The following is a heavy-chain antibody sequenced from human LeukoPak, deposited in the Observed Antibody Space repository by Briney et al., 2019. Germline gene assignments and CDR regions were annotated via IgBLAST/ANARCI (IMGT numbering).Heavy chain of an antibody. Sequence: PSETLSLTCTVSGGSLSSSHFYWGWIRQPPGKGLEWIGNIYYSGSTYYNPSLKSRVTIFVDTSKNQFSLKSSSVTAADTAVYYCARLGYGYSSGGEVQHWGQGTLVTVSS. CDR2: IYYSGST. CDR3: ARLGYGYSSGGEVQH. J-gene: IGHJ1*01. D-gene: IGHD6-19*01. V-gene: IGHV4-39*01. CDR1: GGSLSSSHFY.